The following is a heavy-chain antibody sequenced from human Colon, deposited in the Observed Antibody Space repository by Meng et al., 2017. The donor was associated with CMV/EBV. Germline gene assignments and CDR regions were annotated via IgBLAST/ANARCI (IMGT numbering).Heavy chain of an antibody. CDR2: INPSGGRT. CDR1: GYTFSDFY. Sequence: SGYTFSDFYMHWVRQAPGQGLEWMGIINPSGGRTTYAQKFQGRVIMTSDTSTNTVYMELSSLRSGDTAVYYCARDSHYTGYDPLDPEPWGQGTLVTVSS. V-gene: IGHV1-46*01. CDR3: ARDSHYTGYDPLDPEP. J-gene: IGHJ5*02. D-gene: IGHD5-12*01.